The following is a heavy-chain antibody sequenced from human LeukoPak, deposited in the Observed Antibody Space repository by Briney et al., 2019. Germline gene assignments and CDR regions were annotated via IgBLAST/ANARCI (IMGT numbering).Heavy chain of an antibody. J-gene: IGHJ4*02. Sequence: GGSLRLSCAASGFTFSTYAMSWVRQAPGKGLDWVSAISGSGGKTYYADSVKGRFTISRDNSKKTLYLQMNSLRAEDTAVYYCAKGSYYDSSGSFYFDYWGQGTLVTVSS. D-gene: IGHD3-22*01. CDR1: GFTFSTYA. V-gene: IGHV3-23*01. CDR3: AKGSYYDSSGSFYFDY. CDR2: ISGSGGKT.